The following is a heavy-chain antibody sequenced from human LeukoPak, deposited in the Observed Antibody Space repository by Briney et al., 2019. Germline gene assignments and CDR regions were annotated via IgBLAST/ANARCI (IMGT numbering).Heavy chain of an antibody. V-gene: IGHV4-59*01. CDR1: GGSISSYY. CDR3: ASSYYGSGSYYTYYYYYMDV. CDR2: IYYSGST. Sequence: PSETLSLTCTVSGGSISSYYWSWIRQPPGKGLEWIGYIYYSGSTNYNPSLKSRVTISVDTSKNQFSLKLSSVTAADTAVYYCASSYYGSGSYYTYYYYYMDVWGKGTTVTVSS. D-gene: IGHD3-10*01. J-gene: IGHJ6*03.